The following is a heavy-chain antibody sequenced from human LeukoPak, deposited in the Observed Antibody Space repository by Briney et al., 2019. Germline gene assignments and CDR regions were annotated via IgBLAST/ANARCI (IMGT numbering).Heavy chain of an antibody. Sequence: ASVKVSCKASGGTFSSYAISWVRQAPGQGLEWMGGIIPIFGTANYAQKLQGRVTMTTDTSTSTAYMELRSLRSDDTAVYYCARERWQQLVHSYYYYGMDVWGQGTTVTVSS. J-gene: IGHJ6*02. CDR3: ARERWQQLVHSYYYYGMDV. D-gene: IGHD6-13*01. CDR2: IIPIFGTA. CDR1: GGTFSSYA. V-gene: IGHV1-69*05.